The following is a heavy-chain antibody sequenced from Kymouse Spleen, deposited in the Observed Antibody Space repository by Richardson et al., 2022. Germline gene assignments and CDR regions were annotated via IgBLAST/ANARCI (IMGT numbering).Heavy chain of an antibody. CDR3: ARGTVDTAMVYAFDI. Sequence: QVQLQQWGAGLLKPSETLSLTCAVYGGSFSGYYWSWIRQPPGKGLEWIGEINHSGSTNYNPSLKSRVTISVDTSKNQFSLKLSSVTAADTAVYYCARGTVDTAMVYAFDIWGQGTMVTVSS. V-gene: IGHV4-34*01. CDR2: INHSGST. CDR1: GGSFSGYY. D-gene: IGHD5-18,IGHD5-18*01. J-gene: IGHJ3*02.